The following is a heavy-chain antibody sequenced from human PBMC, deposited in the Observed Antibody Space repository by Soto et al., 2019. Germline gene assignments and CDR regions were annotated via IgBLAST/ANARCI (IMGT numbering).Heavy chain of an antibody. CDR2: IYPGDSDT. Sequence: GEFLKISCKGSVYSFTSYWIGWVRQMPGKGLEWMGIIYPGDSDTRYSPSFQGQVTISADKSISTAYLQWSSLKASDTAMYYCARTQGWLPNWFDPWGQGTLVTVSS. V-gene: IGHV5-51*01. CDR3: ARTQGWLPNWFDP. CDR1: VYSFTSYW. D-gene: IGHD6-19*01. J-gene: IGHJ5*02.